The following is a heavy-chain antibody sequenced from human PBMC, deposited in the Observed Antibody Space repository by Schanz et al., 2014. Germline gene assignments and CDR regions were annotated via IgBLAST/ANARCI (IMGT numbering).Heavy chain of an antibody. Sequence: HVQLVESGGGLVKPGGSLRLSCAASGFTFSDHYMAWILQAPGKGLEWVSIISNTGTFIYYADSVRGRFVISRDNAKSSLFLQMKGLRAEDTAVYYCVRDAYLQIRGTVFDSWGPGNLVTVSS. V-gene: IGHV3-11*01. CDR2: ISNTGTFI. CDR1: GFTFSDHY. CDR3: VRDAYLQIRGTVFDS. D-gene: IGHD1-1*01. J-gene: IGHJ4*02.